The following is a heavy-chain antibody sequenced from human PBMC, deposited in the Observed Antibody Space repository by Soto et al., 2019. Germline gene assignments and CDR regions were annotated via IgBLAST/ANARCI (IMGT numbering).Heavy chain of an antibody. CDR1: GGSISSGGYY. CDR2: IYYSGST. CDR3: ASKGHSYYYYGMDV. J-gene: IGHJ6*02. Sequence: QVQLQESGPGLVKPSQTLSLTCTVSGGSISSGGYYWSWIRQHPGKGLEWIGYIYYSGSTYYNPSLKSRVTISVDPSKNQFSLKLSSVTAAETAVYYCASKGHSYYYYGMDVWGQGTTVTVS. V-gene: IGHV4-31*03.